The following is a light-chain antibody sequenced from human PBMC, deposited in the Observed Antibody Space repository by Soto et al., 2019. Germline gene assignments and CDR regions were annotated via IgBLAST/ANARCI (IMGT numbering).Light chain of an antibody. CDR2: DTS. Sequence: SVLTQSPATLSLSPGERETLSCRASQSVGSYLAWFQQTPGQAPRLLIYDTSNRATGIPARFSGSGSGTDFTLTISSLETEDFAVYYCQQRSDWPPTFGQGTKVDIK. J-gene: IGKJ1*01. CDR1: QSVGSY. V-gene: IGKV3-11*01. CDR3: QQRSDWPPT.